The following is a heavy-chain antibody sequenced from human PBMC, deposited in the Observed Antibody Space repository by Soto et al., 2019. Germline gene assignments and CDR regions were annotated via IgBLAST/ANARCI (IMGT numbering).Heavy chain of an antibody. J-gene: IGHJ4*02. CDR3: ANGRATYGLLTHDY. CDR1: GFSFRNYA. V-gene: IGHV3-23*01. CDR2: LTGSSSNI. D-gene: IGHD3-10*01. Sequence: LRLSCAASGFSFRNYAMSWVRQAPGKGLEWISTLTGSSSNIYYADSVKGRFAISRDNFRNTLYLQMNSLTAEDTAVYYCANGRATYGLLTHDYWGQGTLVTVSS.